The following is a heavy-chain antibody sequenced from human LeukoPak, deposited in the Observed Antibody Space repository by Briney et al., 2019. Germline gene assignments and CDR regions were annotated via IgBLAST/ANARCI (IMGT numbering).Heavy chain of an antibody. D-gene: IGHD4-17*01. CDR2: INTNTGNP. CDR1: GYTFTSHA. Sequence: ASVKVSCKASGYTFTSHAMNWVRQAPGQGLEWMGWINTNTGNPTYAQGFTGRFVFSLDTSVSTAYLQISSLKAEDTAVYYCARVRRDYGDHYPFDPWGQGTLVTVSS. J-gene: IGHJ5*02. V-gene: IGHV7-4-1*02. CDR3: ARVRRDYGDHYPFDP.